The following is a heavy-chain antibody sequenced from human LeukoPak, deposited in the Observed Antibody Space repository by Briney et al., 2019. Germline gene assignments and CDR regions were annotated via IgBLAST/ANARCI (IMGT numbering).Heavy chain of an antibody. CDR1: GYTFTNYA. J-gene: IGHJ4*02. V-gene: IGHV1-3*01. Sequence: ASVKVSCKTSGYTFTNYALHWVRQAPGQRLHWMGWINADNGNTKYSQEFQGRVTITRDTLASTTYMELSSLTSEDTAVYYCARDVRRSDSGYAMFDYWGQGTLVTASS. D-gene: IGHD5-12*01. CDR2: INADNGNT. CDR3: ARDVRRSDSGYAMFDY.